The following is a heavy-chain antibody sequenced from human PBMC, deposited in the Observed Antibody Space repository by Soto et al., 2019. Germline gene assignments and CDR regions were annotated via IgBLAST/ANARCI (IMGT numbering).Heavy chain of an antibody. Sequence: PGGSLRLPCAASGFTFSDYYMSWIRQAPGKGLEWVSYISSSGSTIYYADSVKGRFTISRDNAKNSLYLQMNSLRAEDTAVYYCARDHERGQQPNRPIDYWGQGTLVTVSS. CDR2: ISSSGSTI. D-gene: IGHD6-13*01. CDR3: ARDHERGQQPNRPIDY. J-gene: IGHJ4*02. CDR1: GFTFSDYY. V-gene: IGHV3-11*01.